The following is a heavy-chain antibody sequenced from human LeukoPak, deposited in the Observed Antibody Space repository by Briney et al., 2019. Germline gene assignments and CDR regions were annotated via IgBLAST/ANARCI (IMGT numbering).Heavy chain of an antibody. CDR1: GFTFSDYY. CDR2: ISSSGSTI. CDR3: ARDLSYYGSGSYQRLFDY. D-gene: IGHD3-10*01. V-gene: IGHV3-11*01. J-gene: IGHJ4*02. Sequence: PGGSLRLSCAASGFTFSDYYMSWIRQAPGKGLEWGSYISSSGSTIYYADSVKGRFTISRDNAKNSLYLQMNSLRAEDTAVYYCARDLSYYGSGSYQRLFDYWGQGTLVTVSS.